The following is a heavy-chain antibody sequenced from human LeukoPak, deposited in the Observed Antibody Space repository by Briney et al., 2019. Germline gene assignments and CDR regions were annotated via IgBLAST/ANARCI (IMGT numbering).Heavy chain of an antibody. D-gene: IGHD2-8*02. J-gene: IGHJ4*02. CDR1: GFTFSGYV. CDR2: IGANGGRT. CDR3: AKGPERRGFCSGSACYSDC. V-gene: IGHV3-23*01. Sequence: GGSLRLSCAASGFTFSGYVMSWARQAPGKGLEWVAAIGANGGRTYYTESVKGHFTISRDNSKNTLYLQMNSLRADDTAVYYCAKGPERRGFCSGSACYSDCWGQGALVTVSS.